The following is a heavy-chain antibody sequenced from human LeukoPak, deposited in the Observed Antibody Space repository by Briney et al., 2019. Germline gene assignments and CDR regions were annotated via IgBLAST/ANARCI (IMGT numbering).Heavy chain of an antibody. J-gene: IGHJ4*01. CDR2: ISAYNGNT. D-gene: IGHD2-2*01. CDR1: GYTFTSYG. V-gene: IGHV1-18*01. Sequence: ASVKVSCKASGYTFTSYGISWVRQAPGQGLEWMGWISAYNGNTNYAQKLQGRVTMTTDTSTSTAYMELRRLRSDDTAVYYCGKDGDYCSSTSCFFFGLRGQGT. CDR3: GKDGDYCSSTSCFFFGL.